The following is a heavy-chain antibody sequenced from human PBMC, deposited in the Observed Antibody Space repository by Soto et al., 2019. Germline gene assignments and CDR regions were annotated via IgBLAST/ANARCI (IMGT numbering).Heavy chain of an antibody. Sequence: EVQLTESGGGLVQPGGSLRLSCTASGFTFSNYAMNWVRQAPGKGLEWVSYISSSSTTIYYADSVKGRFTISRDNAKSSLYLQMTSLREEDTAMYYCASRGGNYDSGGKRVEVWGPGTKVTVSS. CDR1: GFTFSNYA. D-gene: IGHD3-22*01. CDR2: ISSSSTTI. CDR3: ASRGGNYDSGGKRVEV. J-gene: IGHJ3*01. V-gene: IGHV3-48*02.